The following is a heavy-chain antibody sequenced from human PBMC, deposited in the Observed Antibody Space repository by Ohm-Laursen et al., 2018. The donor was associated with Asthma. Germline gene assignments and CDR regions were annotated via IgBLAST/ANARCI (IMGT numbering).Heavy chain of an antibody. CDR1: GYSVTSYA. J-gene: IGHJ4*02. Sequence: ASVKISCKASGYSVTSYAFSWVRQAPGQRPEWMGWIYIGNTNYAPNFRDRITMTTDTSTNTAYMELRSLTSDDTAVYYCVRDVVDRFDYWGQGSLVIVSS. D-gene: IGHD2-21*01. CDR2: IYIGNT. CDR3: VRDVVDRFDY. V-gene: IGHV1-18*04.